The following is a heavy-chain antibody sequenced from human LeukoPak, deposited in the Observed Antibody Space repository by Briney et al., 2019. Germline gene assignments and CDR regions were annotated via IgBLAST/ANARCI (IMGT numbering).Heavy chain of an antibody. D-gene: IGHD1-1*01. CDR2: ISTTSSYT. CDR3: ARDCAPSNENWFDP. CDR1: GFTFSDYY. Sequence: PGGSLRLSCAASGFTFSDYYMSWIRQAPGKGLEWISYISTTSSYTNYADSVKGRFTISRDNAKNSLYLQMNSLRAEDTAVYYCARDCAPSNENWFDPWGQGTLVTVSS. J-gene: IGHJ5*02. V-gene: IGHV3-11*06.